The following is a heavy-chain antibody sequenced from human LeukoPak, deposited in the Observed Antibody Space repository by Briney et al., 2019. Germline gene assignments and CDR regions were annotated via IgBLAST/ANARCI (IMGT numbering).Heavy chain of an antibody. CDR2: IWYDASDR. V-gene: IGHV3-30*02. J-gene: IGHJ4*02. CDR3: ATLLLYCSGSTCFSDY. Sequence: GGSLRLSCAASGFTFSSFGMHWVRQAPGKGLEWVAVIWYDASDRYYADSVKGRFTISRDNSKNTLYLQMNSLRTEDTAVYYCATLLLYCSGSTCFSDYWGQGTLVTVSS. D-gene: IGHD2-15*01. CDR1: GFTFSSFG.